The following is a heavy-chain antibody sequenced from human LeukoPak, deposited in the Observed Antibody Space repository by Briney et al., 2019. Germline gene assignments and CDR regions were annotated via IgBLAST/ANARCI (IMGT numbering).Heavy chain of an antibody. CDR2: LSGSGLSK. Sequence: PGGSLRVSCAASGFTFSSYAMNWVRQAPGKGLQWVSALSGSGLSKYYADSVKGRFTISRDNFKNTLYLQMNSLRAEDTAIYYCAKGISPSSSWTFDYWGQGTLVTVSS. CDR3: AKGISPSSSWTFDY. J-gene: IGHJ4*02. V-gene: IGHV3-23*01. D-gene: IGHD6-13*01. CDR1: GFTFSSYA.